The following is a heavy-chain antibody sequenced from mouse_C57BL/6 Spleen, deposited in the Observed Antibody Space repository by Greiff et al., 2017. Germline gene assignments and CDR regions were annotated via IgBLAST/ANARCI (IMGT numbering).Heavy chain of an antibody. CDR1: GYTFTSYW. CDR3: ARGGLDGYYGAY. D-gene: IGHD2-3*01. V-gene: IGHV1-64*01. Sequence: QVQLQQPGAELVKPGASVKLSCKASGYTFTSYWMHWVKQRPGQGLEWIGMIHPNSGSTNYNEKFKSKATLTVDKSSSTAYMQLSSLTSEDSAVYYCARGGLDGYYGAYWGQGTLVTVSA. CDR2: IHPNSGST. J-gene: IGHJ3*01.